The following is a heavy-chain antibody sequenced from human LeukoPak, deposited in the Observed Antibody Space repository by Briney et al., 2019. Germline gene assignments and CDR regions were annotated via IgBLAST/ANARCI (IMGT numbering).Heavy chain of an antibody. CDR1: GGSISSYY. CDR3: ARDRRDGYNFYYYYGMDV. CDR2: IYYSGST. J-gene: IGHJ6*02. D-gene: IGHD5-24*01. V-gene: IGHV4-59*01. Sequence: SETLSLTCTVSGGSISSYYWSWIRQPPGKGLEWIGHIYYSGSTNYNPSLKSRVTISVDTSKNQFSLKLSSVTAADTAVYYCARDRRDGYNFYYYYGMDVWGQGTTVTVSS.